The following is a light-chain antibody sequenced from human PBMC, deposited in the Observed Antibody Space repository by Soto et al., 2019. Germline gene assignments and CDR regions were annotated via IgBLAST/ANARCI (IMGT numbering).Light chain of an antibody. Sequence: DIVMTQSPATLSLSPGGRATLSFMASQSVGSNVAWYQQKPGQPPRLLIYGASTRAAGVPARFSGSGYGRQFSLTISSLQSEDFAIYHCQQHNNWPPWTFGQGTKVDIK. CDR3: QQHNNWPPWT. CDR1: QSVGSN. CDR2: GAS. V-gene: IGKV3-15*01. J-gene: IGKJ1*01.